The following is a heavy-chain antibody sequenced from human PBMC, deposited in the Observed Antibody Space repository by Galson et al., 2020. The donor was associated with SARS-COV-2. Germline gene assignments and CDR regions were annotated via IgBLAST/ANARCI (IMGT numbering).Heavy chain of an antibody. V-gene: IGHV3-30*18. J-gene: IGHJ6*02. CDR2: ISYDGSNK. CDR3: AKERPAGYFYGGNYYYYGMDV. D-gene: IGHD5-18*01. CDR1: GSTISSYC. Sequence: GGSLRLSCTASGSTISSYCLRWVRQAPGKGLEWVAVISYDGSNKSNADSVKGRFTISRDYSKNTLYLQMNSLRAEDTAVYYCAKERPAGYFYGGNYYYYGMDVWSQGTTVTVSS.